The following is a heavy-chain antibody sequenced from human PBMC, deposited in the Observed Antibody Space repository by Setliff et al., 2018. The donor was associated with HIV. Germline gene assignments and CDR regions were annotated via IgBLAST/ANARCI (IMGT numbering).Heavy chain of an antibody. CDR3: ARLAYAFDI. CDR2: IYPGDSGT. CDR1: GHSFTSFW. J-gene: IGHJ3*02. V-gene: IGHV5-51*01. Sequence: GESLKISCGGSGHSFTSFWVGWVRQMPGKGLEWMGIIYPGDSGTKYSPSFRGQVTISADKSSRTVYLQWSSLKASDTAIYYCARLAYAFDIWGQGTLVTVSS.